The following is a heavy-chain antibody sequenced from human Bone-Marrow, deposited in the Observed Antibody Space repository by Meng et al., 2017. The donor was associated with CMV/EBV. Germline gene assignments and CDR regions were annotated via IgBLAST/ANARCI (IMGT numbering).Heavy chain of an antibody. J-gene: IGHJ4*02. V-gene: IGHV4-4*02. CDR3: ATSIAVAAFDY. Sequence: LSCAVSGGSSSSNNWWSCVRQPPGKGLEWIGDVYHSGSTNYNPSLKSRVTISVDKSKNQFSLKLNSVTAADTAVYYCATSIAVAAFDYWGQGALVTVSS. D-gene: IGHD6-19*01. CDR1: GGSSSSNNW. CDR2: VYHSGST.